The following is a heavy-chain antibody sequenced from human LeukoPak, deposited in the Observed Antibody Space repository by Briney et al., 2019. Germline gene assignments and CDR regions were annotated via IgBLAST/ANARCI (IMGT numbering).Heavy chain of an antibody. CDR1: GGSFSGYY. D-gene: IGHD6-25*01. CDR2: IYTDGNT. Sequence: ETLSLTCAVYGGSFSGYYWSWIRQAPGKGLEWVSVIYTDGNTYYAVSVKGRFTISRDNSKNTLYLQMNSLRADDTAVYYCVRDGYRDWGQGTLVTVSS. J-gene: IGHJ4*02. CDR3: VRDGYRD. V-gene: IGHV3-66*01.